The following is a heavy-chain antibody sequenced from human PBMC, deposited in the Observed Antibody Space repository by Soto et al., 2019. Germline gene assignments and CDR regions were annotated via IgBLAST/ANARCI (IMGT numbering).Heavy chain of an antibody. D-gene: IGHD2-2*02. CDR3: ARDRPGIIPAAIRGIDY. CDR1: GGSFSGYY. J-gene: IGHJ4*02. CDR2: INHSGSA. Sequence: SETLSLTCAVYGGSFSGYYWSWIRQPPGKGLEWIGEINHSGSANYNPSLKSRVTISVDTSKNQFSLKLSSVTAADTAVYYCARDRPGIIPAAIRGIDYWGQGTLVTVS. V-gene: IGHV4-34*01.